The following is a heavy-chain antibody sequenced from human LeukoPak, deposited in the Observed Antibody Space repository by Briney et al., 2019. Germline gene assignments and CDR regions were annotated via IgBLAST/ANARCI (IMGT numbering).Heavy chain of an antibody. Sequence: PSETLSLTCAVYGGSFSGYYWSWIRQPPGKGLEWIGEINHSGSTNYNPSLKSRVTISVDTSKNQFSLKLSSVTAADTAVYYCARVRRNWGYCSGGSCYSGALSYYYYYMDVWGKGTTVTVSS. V-gene: IGHV4-34*01. J-gene: IGHJ6*03. CDR1: GGSFSGYY. CDR2: INHSGST. CDR3: ARVRRNWGYCSGGSCYSGALSYYYYYMDV. D-gene: IGHD2-15*01.